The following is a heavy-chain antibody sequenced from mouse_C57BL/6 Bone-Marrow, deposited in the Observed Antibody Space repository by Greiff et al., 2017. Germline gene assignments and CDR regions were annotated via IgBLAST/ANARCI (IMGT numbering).Heavy chain of an antibody. D-gene: IGHD2-5*01. CDR3: ARVRAYYSNSYYFDY. V-gene: IGHV1-19*01. CDR2: INPYNGGT. J-gene: IGHJ2*01. CDR1: GYTFTDYY. Sequence: EVQLQQSGPVLVKPGASVKMSCKASGYTFTDYYMNWVKQSHGKRLEWIGVINPYNGGTSYNQKFKGKATLTVDKSSSTAYMELNSLTSEDSAVYYCARVRAYYSNSYYFDYWGQGTTLTVSS.